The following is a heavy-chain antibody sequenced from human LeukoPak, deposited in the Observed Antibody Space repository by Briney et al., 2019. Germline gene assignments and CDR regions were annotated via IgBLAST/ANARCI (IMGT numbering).Heavy chain of an antibody. J-gene: IGHJ4*02. V-gene: IGHV3-13*01. Sequence: GGSLRLSCAASGFTFSSYDMHWVRQATGKGLEWVSAIGTAGDTYYPGSVKGRFTISRENAKNSLYLQMNSLRAGDTAVYYCARESRYSSGWSEVSYFDYWGQGTLVTVS. CDR2: IGTAGDT. D-gene: IGHD6-19*01. CDR3: ARESRYSSGWSEVSYFDY. CDR1: GFTFSSYD.